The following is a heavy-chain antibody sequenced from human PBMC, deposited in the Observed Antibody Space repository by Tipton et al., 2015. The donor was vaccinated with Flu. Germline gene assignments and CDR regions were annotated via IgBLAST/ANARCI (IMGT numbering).Heavy chain of an antibody. CDR2: IYPSGTT. V-gene: IGHV4-39*01. Sequence: TLSLTCTVSSGSIRSTNYFCAWIRQPPGKRLELIGSIYPSGTTYYNPSLKSRVTISADTSKSQFSLMLGSVTAADTAVYYCARLSYYDVDLKNFYFDHWGQGALVTVSS. CDR1: SGSIRSTNYF. CDR3: ARLSYYDVDLKNFYFDH. D-gene: IGHD3-10*02. J-gene: IGHJ4*02.